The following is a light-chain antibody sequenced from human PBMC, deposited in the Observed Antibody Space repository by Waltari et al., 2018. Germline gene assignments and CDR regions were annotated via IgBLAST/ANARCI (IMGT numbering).Light chain of an antibody. CDR3: AVWDDSLSGRV. CDR1: SSNIGSNY. J-gene: IGLJ3*02. CDR2: RNN. V-gene: IGLV1-47*01. Sequence: QSVLTQPPSASGTPGQRVTISCSGRSSNIGSNYVYWYQQFPRTAPKFLIYRNNQRPAGVSYRFSGSKSGTSASLAISGLRSEDEADYYCAVWDDSLSGRVFGGGTKLTVL.